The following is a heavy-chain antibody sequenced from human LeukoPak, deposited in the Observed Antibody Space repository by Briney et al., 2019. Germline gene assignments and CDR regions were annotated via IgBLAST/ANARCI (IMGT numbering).Heavy chain of an antibody. D-gene: IGHD4-23*01. Sequence: GGSLRLSCAASGFTFSSYSMNWVRQAPGKGLEWVSYISSSSSTIYYADSVKGRFTISRDNAKNLLFLQMNSLRAEDTAVYYCARREMGNSFDPWGQGTLVTVSS. CDR2: ISSSSSTI. J-gene: IGHJ5*02. CDR1: GFTFSSYS. V-gene: IGHV3-48*01. CDR3: ARREMGNSFDP.